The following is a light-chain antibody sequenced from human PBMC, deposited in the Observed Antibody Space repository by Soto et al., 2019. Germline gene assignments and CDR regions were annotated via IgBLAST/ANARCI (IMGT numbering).Light chain of an antibody. J-gene: IGLJ1*01. CDR3: SSYISSTTPFDV. Sequence: QSALTQPASVSGSPGQSITISCTGTSSDVGGYDYVSWYQQHPGKAPKLMIFDVSNRPSGVSNRFSGSKSGNTASLTISGLQAEDEADYYCSSYISSTTPFDVFGAGTKVTVL. V-gene: IGLV2-14*03. CDR2: DVS. CDR1: SSDVGGYDY.